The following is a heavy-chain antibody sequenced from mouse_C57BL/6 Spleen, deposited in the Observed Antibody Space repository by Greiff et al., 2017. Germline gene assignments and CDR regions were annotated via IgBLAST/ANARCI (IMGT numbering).Heavy chain of an antibody. D-gene: IGHD2-3*01. CDR2: FHPYNDDT. CDR3: ARTHGYYEGCMRYYYAMDD. V-gene: IGHV1-47*01. J-gene: IGHJ4*01. Sequence: QVHVKQSGAELVKPGASVKMSCKASGYTFTTYPIEWMKQNHGKSLEWIGNFHPYNDDTKYNEKFKGKATLAVEKSSSTVYLELSRLTADDSAVYYCARTHGYYEGCMRYYYAMDDWGQGTSVTVSS. CDR1: GYTFTTYP.